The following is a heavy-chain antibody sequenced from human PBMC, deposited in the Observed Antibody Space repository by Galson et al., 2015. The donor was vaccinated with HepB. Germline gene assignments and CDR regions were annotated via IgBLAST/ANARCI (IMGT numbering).Heavy chain of an antibody. CDR1: GYTFTGYY. CDR3: ARGGLGRNDAFDI. D-gene: IGHD3-10*01. Sequence: SVKVSCKASGYTFTGYYMHWVRQAPGQGLEWMGWINPNSGGTNYAQKFQGWVTMTRDTSISTAYMELSRLRSDDTVVYYCARGGLGRNDAFDIWGQGTMVTVSS. CDR2: INPNSGGT. J-gene: IGHJ3*02. V-gene: IGHV1-2*04.